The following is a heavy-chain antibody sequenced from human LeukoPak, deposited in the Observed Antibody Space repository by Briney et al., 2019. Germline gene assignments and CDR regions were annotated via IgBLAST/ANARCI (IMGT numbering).Heavy chain of an antibody. J-gene: IGHJ2*01. CDR2: INHSGST. CDR1: GGSFTGYY. CDR3: ARPSHYWYFDL. Sequence: SETLSLTCAVYGGSFTGYYWSSVRQPPGEGLEWIGEINHSGSTNYNTSLKSRVTISVDTSTNQFSLKLSSVTAADTAVYYCARPSHYWYFDLWGRGTLVTVSS. V-gene: IGHV4-34*01.